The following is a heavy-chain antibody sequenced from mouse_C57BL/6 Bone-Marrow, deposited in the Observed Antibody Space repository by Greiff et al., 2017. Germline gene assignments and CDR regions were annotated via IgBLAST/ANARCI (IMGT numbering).Heavy chain of an antibody. V-gene: IGHV5-6*01. J-gene: IGHJ3*01. CDR3: ASYYYGPAY. CDR1: GFTFSSYG. CDR2: ISSGGSYT. D-gene: IGHD1-1*01. Sequence: EVQLQESGGDLVKPGGSLKLSCAASGFTFSSYGMSWVRQTPDKRLEWVATISSGGSYTYYPDSVKGRFTISRDNAKNTLYLQMSSLKSEDTAMYYCASYYYGPAYWGQGTLVTVSA.